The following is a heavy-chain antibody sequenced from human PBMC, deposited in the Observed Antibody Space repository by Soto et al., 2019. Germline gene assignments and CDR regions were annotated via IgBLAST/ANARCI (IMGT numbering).Heavy chain of an antibody. J-gene: IGHJ6*03. Sequence: PGGSLRLSCAASGFTFSSYAMSWVRQAPGKGLEWVSAISGSGGISYYADSVKGRFTISRDISKNTLYLQMNSLRAEDTALYYCAKEARAMLHYYYMDVWGKGTTVTVSS. V-gene: IGHV3-23*01. CDR1: GFTFSSYA. CDR3: AKEARAMLHYYYMDV. D-gene: IGHD2-8*01. CDR2: ISGSGGIS.